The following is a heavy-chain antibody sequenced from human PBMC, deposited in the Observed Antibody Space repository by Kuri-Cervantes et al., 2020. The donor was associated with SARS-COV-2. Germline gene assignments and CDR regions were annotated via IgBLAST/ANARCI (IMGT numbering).Heavy chain of an antibody. V-gene: IGHV3-21*04. CDR3: ARVRNDYYYYYYMDV. CDR1: GFTSSSYS. Sequence: GGSLRLSCAASGFTSSSYSMNWVRQAPGKGLEWVSSISSSSSYIYYADSVKGRFTISRDNAKNSLYLQMNSLRAEDTAVYYCARVRNDYYYYYYMDVWGKGTTVTVSS. J-gene: IGHJ6*03. CDR2: ISSSSSYI.